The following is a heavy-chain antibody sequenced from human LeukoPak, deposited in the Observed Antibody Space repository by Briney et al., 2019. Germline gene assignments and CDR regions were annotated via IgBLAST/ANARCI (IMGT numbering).Heavy chain of an antibody. D-gene: IGHD3-10*01. V-gene: IGHV3-43D*03. CDR2: ISWDGGST. J-gene: IGHJ4*02. CDR1: GFTFDDYA. CDR3: AKDLIRFGEGRYLGY. Sequence: GGSLRLSCAASGFTFDDYAMHWVRQAPGKGLEWVSLISWDGGSTYYADSVKGRFTISRDNSKNCLYLQMNSLSAEDTALYYCAKDLIRFGEGRYLGYWGQGTLVTVSS.